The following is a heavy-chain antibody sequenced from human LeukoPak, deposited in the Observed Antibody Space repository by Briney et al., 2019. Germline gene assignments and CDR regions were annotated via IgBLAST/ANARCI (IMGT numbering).Heavy chain of an antibody. CDR3: ARDDYYDSSAYRENPFDV. CDR2: IIPILGTT. V-gene: IGHV1-69*01. J-gene: IGHJ3*01. Sequence: SVKVSCKASGDTFSSYAISWLRQAPGQGLEWMGGIIPILGTTNYAQKFQGRVTITADESTSTLYMELRSLRSEDTAVYYCARDDYYDSSAYRENPFDVWGQGTMVTVSS. CDR1: GDTFSSYA. D-gene: IGHD3-22*01.